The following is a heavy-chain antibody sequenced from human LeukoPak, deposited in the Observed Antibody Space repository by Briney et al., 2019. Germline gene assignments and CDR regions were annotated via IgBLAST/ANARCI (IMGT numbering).Heavy chain of an antibody. J-gene: IGHJ4*02. Sequence: SETLSLTCTVSGVTISSSSAYWGWIRQPPGQGLEWIGSIYYSENTYYNPSLKSRVTISADTSKNQFSLTLGSVSATDTAVYYCVSPRGFSYGYFDYWGQGTLVAVSS. CDR1: GVTISSSSAY. CDR2: IYYSENT. CDR3: VSPRGFSYGYFDY. V-gene: IGHV4-39*01. D-gene: IGHD5-18*01.